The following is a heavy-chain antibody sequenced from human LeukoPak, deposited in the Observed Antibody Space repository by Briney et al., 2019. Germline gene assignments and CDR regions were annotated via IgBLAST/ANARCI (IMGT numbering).Heavy chain of an antibody. D-gene: IGHD1-26*01. CDR1: GGSISSYY. V-gene: IGHV4-59*08. J-gene: IGHJ3*02. Sequence: SETLSLTCTVSGGSISSYYWSWIRQPPGKGLEWIGYISYSGSTNYNPSLKSRVTISLDTSKNQFSLKLSSVTAADTAVYYCARHRGATEAFDIWGQGTMVTVSS. CDR3: ARHRGATEAFDI. CDR2: ISYSGST.